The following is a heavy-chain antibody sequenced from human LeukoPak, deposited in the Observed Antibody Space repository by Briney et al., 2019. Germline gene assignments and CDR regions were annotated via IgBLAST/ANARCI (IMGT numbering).Heavy chain of an antibody. CDR3: ARRPNAFDI. CDR1: GFTFINYA. D-gene: IGHD6-6*01. J-gene: IGHJ3*02. V-gene: IGHV3-23*01. CDR2: ISASGGST. Sequence: SGGSLRLSCAASGFTFINYAMYWVCQAPGKGLEWVSGISASGGSTEYADSVKGRFTISRDTSENTLFLQMNNLRADDTAVYYCARRPNAFDIWGQGTVVTVSS.